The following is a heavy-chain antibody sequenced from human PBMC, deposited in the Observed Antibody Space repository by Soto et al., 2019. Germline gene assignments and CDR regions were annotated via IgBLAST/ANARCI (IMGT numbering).Heavy chain of an antibody. CDR1: GFTFSSYG. V-gene: IGHV3-33*01. CDR2: IWYDGSNK. CDR3: ARDLDYGDVYAFDI. D-gene: IGHD4-17*01. J-gene: IGHJ3*02. Sequence: GGSLRLSCAASGFTFSSYGMHWVRQAPGKGLEWVAVIWYDGSNKYYADSVKGRFTISRDNSKNTLYLQMNSLRAEDTAVYYCARDLDYGDVYAFDIWGQGTMVTVSS.